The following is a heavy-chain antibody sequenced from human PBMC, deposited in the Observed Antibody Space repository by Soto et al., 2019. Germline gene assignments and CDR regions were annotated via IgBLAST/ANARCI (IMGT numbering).Heavy chain of an antibody. CDR3: ARVGSCSRLKPTPFDP. Sequence: QVQLQESGPGLVKPSQTLSLTCTVSGGSISSGGYYWSWIRQHPGKGLEWIGCIYYSGGTYYNPSLKSRVTISVDTSKNQFSRKLSSVTAADTAVYYCARVGSCSRLKPTPFDPWGQGTLVTVSS. CDR2: IYYSGGT. V-gene: IGHV4-31*03. D-gene: IGHD3-10*01. CDR1: GGSISSGGYY. J-gene: IGHJ5*02.